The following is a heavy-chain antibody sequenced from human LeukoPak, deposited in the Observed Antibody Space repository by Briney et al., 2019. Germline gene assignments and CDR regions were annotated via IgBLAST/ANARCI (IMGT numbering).Heavy chain of an antibody. V-gene: IGHV3-74*01. J-gene: IGHJ4*02. CDR1: GFTFSTYW. D-gene: IGHD2-21*02. CDR2: ISTDGSTR. CDR3: VRGTSRENGYGGDDPY. Sequence: PGGSLRLSCAGSGFTFSTYWMHWARQAPGKGLVWVSRISTDGSTRSYADSVKGRFTISRDNAKNTLFLQMDSLRAEDTAVYYCVRGTSRENGYGGDDPYWGQGTLVIVSS.